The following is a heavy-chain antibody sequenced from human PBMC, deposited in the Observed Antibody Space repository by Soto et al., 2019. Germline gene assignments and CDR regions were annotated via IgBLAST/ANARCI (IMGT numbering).Heavy chain of an antibody. Sequence: GGSLRLSCAASGFTFSSYAMSWVRQAPGKGLEWVSAISGSGGSTYYADSVKGRFTISRDNSKNTLYLQMNSLRAEDTAVYYCAKDHYMVTGTTGHFDYWGQGTLVTVSS. V-gene: IGHV3-23*01. D-gene: IGHD1-7*01. CDR1: GFTFSSYA. CDR2: ISGSGGST. J-gene: IGHJ4*02. CDR3: AKDHYMVTGTTGHFDY.